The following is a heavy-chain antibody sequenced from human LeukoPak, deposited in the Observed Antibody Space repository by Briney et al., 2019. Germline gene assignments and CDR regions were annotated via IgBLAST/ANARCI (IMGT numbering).Heavy chain of an antibody. CDR1: GFTFSSYW. J-gene: IGHJ4*02. V-gene: IGHV3-74*01. Sequence: GGSLRLSCAASGFTFSSYWMHWVRQGPGKGLVWVSRINCDGTYTSYADSVKGRFTISRDNAKNTLYLQMNGLRAGDTAVYYCPRAIGESQGGYWGQGTLVTVST. CDR3: PRAIGESQGGY. D-gene: IGHD3-10*01. CDR2: INCDGTYT.